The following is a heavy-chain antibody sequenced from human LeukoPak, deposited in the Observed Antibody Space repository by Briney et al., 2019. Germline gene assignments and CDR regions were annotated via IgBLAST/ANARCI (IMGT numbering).Heavy chain of an antibody. CDR2: IYTRKST. CDR3: AGEGHYYDSTGYYFGGEDY. J-gene: IGHJ4*02. CDR1: GGSISSYC. Sequence: NPSETLSLTCTVSGGSISSYCWSWIRQPAGKALEWIGRIYTRKSTNYNPPLKSRVTMSADMSKNQFSMTLCSVTAAEAAVYNCAGEGHYYDSTGYYFGGEDYWGQGTLVTVSS. V-gene: IGHV4-4*07. D-gene: IGHD3-22*01.